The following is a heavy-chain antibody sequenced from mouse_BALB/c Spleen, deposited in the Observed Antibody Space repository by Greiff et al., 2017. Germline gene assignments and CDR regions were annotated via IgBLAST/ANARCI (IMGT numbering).Heavy chain of an antibody. Sequence: EVMLVESGGGLVKPGGSLKLSCAASGFTFSSYAMSWVRQSPEKRLEWVAEISSGGSYTYYPDTVTGRFPISRDNAKNTLYLEMSSLRSEDTAMYYCARTGYYFDYWGQGTTLTVSS. V-gene: IGHV5-9-4*01. CDR1: GFTFSSYA. J-gene: IGHJ2*01. CDR3: ARTGYYFDY. CDR2: ISSGGSYT.